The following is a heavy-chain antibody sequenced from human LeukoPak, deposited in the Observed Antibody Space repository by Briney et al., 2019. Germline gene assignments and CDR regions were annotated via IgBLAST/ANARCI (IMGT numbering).Heavy chain of an antibody. J-gene: IGHJ4*02. CDR1: GYTFIDYY. CDR2: IDPKSGGT. V-gene: IGHV1-2*02. Sequence: ASVKVSCKASGYTFIDYYMHWVRQAPGQGLEWMGWIDPKSGGTSYAQKFQDRVAMIRDTSISTAYMELTRLRSDDTAVYYCARAYSSGCYGSTDDWGQGSLVTVSS. D-gene: IGHD6-19*01. CDR3: ARAYSSGCYGSTDD.